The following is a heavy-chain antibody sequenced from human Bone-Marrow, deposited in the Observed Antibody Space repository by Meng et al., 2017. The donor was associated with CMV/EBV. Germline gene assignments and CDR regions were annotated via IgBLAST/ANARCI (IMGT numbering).Heavy chain of an antibody. D-gene: IGHD2-15*01. J-gene: IGHJ6*02. CDR1: GYSIGSGYY. V-gene: IGHV4-38-2*02. Sequence: SETLSLTCTVSGYSIGSGYYWGWIRQPPGKGLEWIGSIYHSGSTYYNPSLKSRVTISVDTSKNQFSLKPSSVTAADTAVYYCARDRTVAAISYYGMDVWGQGTTVTVSS. CDR3: ARDRTVAAISYYGMDV. CDR2: IYHSGST.